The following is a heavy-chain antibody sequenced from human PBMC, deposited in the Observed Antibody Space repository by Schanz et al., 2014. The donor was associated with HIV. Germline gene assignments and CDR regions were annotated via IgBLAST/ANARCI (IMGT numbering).Heavy chain of an antibody. Sequence: QVKLVQSGAEVKRPGSTVKVSCTASGGTLISTYGINWVRQAPGQGLEWMGWISAYNGNTNYAQKLQGRVTMTTDTSTSTAYMDLRSLRSDDTAVYYCARGAAEMATMTPWRYWGQGTLVTVSS. J-gene: IGHJ4*02. D-gene: IGHD5-12*01. CDR2: ISAYNGNT. V-gene: IGHV1-18*01. CDR3: ARGAAEMATMTPWRY. CDR1: GGTLISTYG.